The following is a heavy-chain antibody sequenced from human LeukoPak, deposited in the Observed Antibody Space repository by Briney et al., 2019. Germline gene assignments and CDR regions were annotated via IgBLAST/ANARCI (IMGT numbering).Heavy chain of an antibody. V-gene: IGHV3-48*03. D-gene: IGHD3-9*01. CDR1: GFTFSSYE. CDR3: ARGSRGILTGYCPSPFDY. J-gene: IGHJ4*02. Sequence: GGSLRLSCAASGFTFSSYEMNWVRQAPGKGLEWVSYISSSGSTIYYADSVKGRFTISRDNAKNSLYLQMNSLRAEDTAVYYCARGSRGILTGYCPSPFDYWGQGTLVTVSS. CDR2: ISSSGSTI.